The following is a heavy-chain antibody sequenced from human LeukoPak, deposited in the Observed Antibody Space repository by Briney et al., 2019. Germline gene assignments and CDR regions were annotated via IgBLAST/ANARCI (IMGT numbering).Heavy chain of an antibody. V-gene: IGHV3-48*01. J-gene: IGHJ4*02. Sequence: GGSLRLSCAASGFTFSSYSMNWVRQAPGKGLEWVAYISTSTTYYADSVRGRFTISRDNAENSLFLHMNSLRADDTAVYYCARDFDVNATGYLYWGQGTLVTVSS. CDR1: GFTFSSYS. D-gene: IGHD3-9*01. CDR2: ISTSTT. CDR3: ARDFDVNATGYLY.